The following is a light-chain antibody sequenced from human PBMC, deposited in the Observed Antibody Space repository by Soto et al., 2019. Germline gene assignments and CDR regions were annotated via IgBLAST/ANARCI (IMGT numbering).Light chain of an antibody. V-gene: IGLV2-23*02. Sequence: QSAVTQPASVSGSPGQSVTISCFGSDIGNYNLVSWYQHLPGRAPKLLIFEVTMRPSGISDRFSGSKSASTASLTISGLQAEDEGDYYCASYAGSRTYVFGSGTKVTVL. CDR3: ASYAGSRTYV. J-gene: IGLJ1*01. CDR1: SDIGNYNL. CDR2: EVT.